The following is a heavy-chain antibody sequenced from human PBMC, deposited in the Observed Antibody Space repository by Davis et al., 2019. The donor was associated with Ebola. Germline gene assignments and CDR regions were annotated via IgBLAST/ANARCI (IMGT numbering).Heavy chain of an antibody. Sequence: MPSETLSLTCIVSGGSISTYYWSWIRQPPGKGLEWIGYFYYSGSTNYSPSLKSRVTISADTSKNQFTLNVRSVTAADTVVYCARVGGSVNSNLEAFDSWGQGTLVTVSS. CDR1: GGSISTYY. CDR3: ARVGGSVNSNLEAFDS. CDR2: FYYSGST. J-gene: IGHJ4*02. D-gene: IGHD2-15*01. V-gene: IGHV4-59*01.